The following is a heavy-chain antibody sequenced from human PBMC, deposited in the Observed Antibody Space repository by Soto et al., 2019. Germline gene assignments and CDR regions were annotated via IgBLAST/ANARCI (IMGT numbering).Heavy chain of an antibody. CDR2: ISYDGSRK. Sequence: QVQLVESGGGVVQPGRSLRLSCVASGFTFSSYVMHWVRQAPGKGLEWVAVISYDGSRKYYADSVKGRFTISGDNSTNTLYLQMNSLRAEDTAVYYCARGRGWARFGWIFDYWGQGTLVTASS. J-gene: IGHJ4*02. CDR1: GFTFSSYV. CDR3: ARGRGWARFGWIFDY. V-gene: IGHV3-30-3*01. D-gene: IGHD3-16*01.